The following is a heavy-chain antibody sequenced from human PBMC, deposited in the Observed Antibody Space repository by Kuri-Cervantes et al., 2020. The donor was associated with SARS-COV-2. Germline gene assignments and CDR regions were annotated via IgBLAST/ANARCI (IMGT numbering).Heavy chain of an antibody. D-gene: IGHD6-13*01. CDR1: GFTFSSYW. Sequence: ETLSLTCAASGFTFSSYWMSWVRQAPGKGLEWVANIKQDGSEKYYVDSVKGRFTISRDNAKNSLYLQMNSLRAEDTAVYYCAKTNSSSWYYYYYYMDVWGKGTTVTVSS. CDR2: IKQDGSEK. CDR3: AKTNSSSWYYYYYYMDV. J-gene: IGHJ6*03. V-gene: IGHV3-7*01.